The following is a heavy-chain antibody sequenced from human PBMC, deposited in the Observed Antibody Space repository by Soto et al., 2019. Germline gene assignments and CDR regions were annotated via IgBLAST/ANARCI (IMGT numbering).Heavy chain of an antibody. V-gene: IGHV3-23*01. Sequence: SGGSLRLSCEASGFTFSKYAMIWVRQAPGKGQEWVSGITGSGLTIEHSASVKGRFTISRDNSKKTVYLQMNSLRAEDTAIYYCAKDDVSGDGLWLVSDWGQGTPVTVSS. CDR1: GFTFSKYA. D-gene: IGHD2-21*02. CDR2: ITGSGLTI. CDR3: AKDDVSGDGLWLVSD. J-gene: IGHJ4*02.